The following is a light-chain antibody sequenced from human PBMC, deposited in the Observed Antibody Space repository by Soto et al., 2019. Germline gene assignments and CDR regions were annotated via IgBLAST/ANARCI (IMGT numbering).Light chain of an antibody. J-gene: IGLJ2*01. CDR1: SRDVGFSNY. V-gene: IGLV2-11*01. CDR2: DVA. Sequence: QSALTQPRSVSGSPGQTVTISCTGTSRDVGFSNYISWYQQHPGEAPKLVIYDVAQRPSGVPDRLSGSRSGKTASLTISGLQPDDEGDYYCSSYTTSTSFILFGGGTKVTVL. CDR3: SSYTTSTSFIL.